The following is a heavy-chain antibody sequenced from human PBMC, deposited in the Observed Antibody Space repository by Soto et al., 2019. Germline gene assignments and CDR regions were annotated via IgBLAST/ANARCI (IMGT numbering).Heavy chain of an antibody. D-gene: IGHD3-16*02. Sequence: SSETLSLTCTVSGGSISSGGYYWSWIRQHPGKGLEWIGYIYYSGSTYYNPSLKSRVTISVDTSKNQFSLKLSSVTAADTAVYYCARARYDYVWGSYRYLRYYFDYWGQGTLVTVSS. V-gene: IGHV4-31*03. CDR3: ARARYDYVWGSYRYLRYYFDY. CDR2: IYYSGST. J-gene: IGHJ4*02. CDR1: GGSISSGGYY.